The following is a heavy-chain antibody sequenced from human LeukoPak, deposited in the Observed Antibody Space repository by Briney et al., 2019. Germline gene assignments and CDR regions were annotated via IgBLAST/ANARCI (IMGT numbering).Heavy chain of an antibody. J-gene: IGHJ4*02. CDR3: ARVLYCSGGSCYGRSGYSVYYFGY. CDR1: GYTFTSYD. D-gene: IGHD2-15*01. CDR2: LNPNSGNT. V-gene: IGHV1-8*01. Sequence: ASVKVSCKASGYTFTSYDINWVRQATGQGLEWMGWLNPNSGNTGYAQKFQGRVTMTRKTSISTAYMELSSLRSEDTAVYYCARVLYCSGGSCYGRSGYSVYYFGYWGQGTLVTVSS.